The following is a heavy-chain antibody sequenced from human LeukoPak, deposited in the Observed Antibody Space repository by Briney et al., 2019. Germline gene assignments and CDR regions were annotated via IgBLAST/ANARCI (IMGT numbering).Heavy chain of an antibody. CDR3: VRVTASSTVGVDS. CDR2: ISSSGSTI. CDR1: GFTFSSYE. D-gene: IGHD3-16*01. Sequence: GGSLRLSCAASGFTFSSYEMNWVRQAPGKGLEWVSYISSSGSTIYYADSVKGLFTISRDNAKNSLYLQMNSLRAEDTAVYYGVRVTASSTVGVDSGGQGTLAPSPQ. V-gene: IGHV3-48*03. J-gene: IGHJ4*02.